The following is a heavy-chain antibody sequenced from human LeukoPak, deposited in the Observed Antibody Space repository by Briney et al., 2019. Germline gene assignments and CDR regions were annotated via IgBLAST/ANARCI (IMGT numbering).Heavy chain of an antibody. D-gene: IGHD3-10*01. CDR3: ASLVRGVIIGY. CDR1: GFTFSSYS. J-gene: IGHJ4*02. V-gene: IGHV3-21*01. CDR2: ISSSSSYI. Sequence: GGSLRLSCAASGFTFSSYSMNWVRQAPGKGLEWVSSISSSSSYIYYADSVKGRFTISRDNAKNSLYLQMNSLRAEGTAVYCCASLVRGVIIGYWGQGTLVTVSS.